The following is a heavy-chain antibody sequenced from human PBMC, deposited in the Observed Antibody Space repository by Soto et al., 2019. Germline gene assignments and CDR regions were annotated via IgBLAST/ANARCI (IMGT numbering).Heavy chain of an antibody. V-gene: IGHV3-30*18. CDR1: GFTFSSYG. CDR3: AKDYGGSALFFEGLDY. D-gene: IGHD3-3*01. J-gene: IGHJ4*02. CDR2: ISYDGSNN. Sequence: GGSLRLSCAASGFTFSSYGMHWVRQAQGKVLEWVAVISYDGSNNYYADSVKGRFTISRDNSKNTLYLQMNSLRAEDTAVYYCAKDYGGSALFFEGLDYWGQGTLVTVSS.